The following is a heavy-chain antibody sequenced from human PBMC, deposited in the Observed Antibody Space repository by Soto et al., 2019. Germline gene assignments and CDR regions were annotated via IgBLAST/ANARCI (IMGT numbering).Heavy chain of an antibody. CDR2: MFSGVSP. V-gene: IGHV4-39*01. J-gene: IGHJ4*02. CDR3: ARLPSPHLVDY. Sequence: PAETLSLTRHVSGSAINSSGYNWGWIRQPPGKGLEWIGSMFSGVSPYYNPSLQSRVTVAVDTSKNQFPMNLRSVPAAATAVYYCARLPSPHLVDYWCLGTLVTVSS. D-gene: IGHD2-15*01. CDR1: GSAINSSGYN.